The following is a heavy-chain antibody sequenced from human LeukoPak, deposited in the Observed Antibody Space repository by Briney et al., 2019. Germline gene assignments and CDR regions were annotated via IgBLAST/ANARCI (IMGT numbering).Heavy chain of an antibody. D-gene: IGHD3-22*01. J-gene: IGHJ4*02. CDR2: IYYSGST. Sequence: SETLSLTCTVSGGSISSYYWSWIRQPPGKGLEWIGYIYYSGSTNYNPSLTSRVTISVDTSKNQFSLKLSSVTAADTAVYYCARHGDDSSGYYHFDYWGQGTLVTVSS. V-gene: IGHV4-59*08. CDR1: GGSISSYY. CDR3: ARHGDDSSGYYHFDY.